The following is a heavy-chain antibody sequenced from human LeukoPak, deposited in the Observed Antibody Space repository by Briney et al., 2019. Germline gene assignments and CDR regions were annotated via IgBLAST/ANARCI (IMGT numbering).Heavy chain of an antibody. D-gene: IGHD3-10*01. V-gene: IGHV3-7*05. J-gene: IGHJ4*02. CDR1: AFTFSSYW. Sequence: GGSLRLSCAASAFTFSSYWMSWVRQAPGKGLERVANINQDGRQKNYVDSVRGRFTISRDNVKNSLYLQMNSLRAEDTAVYYCARDPDLRRGFDGEGYWGQGTLVTVSS. CDR3: ARDPDLRRGFDGEGY. CDR2: INQDGRQK.